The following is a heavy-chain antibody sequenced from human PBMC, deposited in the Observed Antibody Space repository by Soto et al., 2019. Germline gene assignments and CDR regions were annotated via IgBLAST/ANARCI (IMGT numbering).Heavy chain of an antibody. CDR1: GGSISSGGYY. CDR3: ARVVSTTVYYDY. V-gene: IGHV4-31*03. CDR2: IYYSGST. J-gene: IGHJ4*02. Sequence: SETLSLTCTVSGGSISSGGYYWSWIRQHPGKGLEWIGYIYYSGSTYYNPSLKSRVTISVDTSKNQFSLKLSSVTAADTAVYFCARVVSTTVYYDYCGQGNLVPVSS. D-gene: IGHD4-17*01.